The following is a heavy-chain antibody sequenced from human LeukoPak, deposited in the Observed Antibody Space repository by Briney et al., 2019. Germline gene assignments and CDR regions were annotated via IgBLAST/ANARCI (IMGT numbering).Heavy chain of an antibody. V-gene: IGHV4-59*01. Sequence: SETLSLTCTVSGGSISSYYWSWIRQPPGKGLEWIGYIYYSGSTNYNPSLKSRLTISVDTSKNQFSLKLSSVTAADTAVYYCARRMNYYDSSAYPHGAFDIWGQGTMVTVSS. CDR1: GGSISSYY. CDR2: IYYSGST. J-gene: IGHJ3*02. D-gene: IGHD3-22*01. CDR3: ARRMNYYDSSAYPHGAFDI.